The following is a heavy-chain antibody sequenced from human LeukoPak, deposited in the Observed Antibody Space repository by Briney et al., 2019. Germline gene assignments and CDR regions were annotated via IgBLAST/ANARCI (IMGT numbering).Heavy chain of an antibody. CDR3: ARADGYNLGDF. D-gene: IGHD5-24*01. J-gene: IGHJ4*02. V-gene: IGHV1-2*02. CDR1: GYTFTGYY. CDR2: INPNTGGT. Sequence: ASVKVSCKASGYTFTGYYLHWVRQAPGQGLEYMGWINPNTGGTNYVQKFQGRVTMTRDTSISTGYMELSSLRSDDTAQYYCARADGYNLGDFWGQGTQVTVSS.